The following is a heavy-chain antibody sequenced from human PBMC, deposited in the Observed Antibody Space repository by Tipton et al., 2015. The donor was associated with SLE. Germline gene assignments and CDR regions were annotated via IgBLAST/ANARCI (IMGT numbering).Heavy chain of an antibody. Sequence: LRLSCSVSGSSISSYHWGWIRQPPGKGLEWMGSIFHSGDVYYNPSVKSRVTISIETSRNQFSLKLTSVTAADTAVYYCARHDYDSNGYYQHYFDYWGQGTLVTVSS. CDR2: IFHSGDV. CDR1: GSSISSYH. D-gene: IGHD3-22*01. J-gene: IGHJ4*02. CDR3: ARHDYDSNGYYQHYFDY. V-gene: IGHV4-38-2*01.